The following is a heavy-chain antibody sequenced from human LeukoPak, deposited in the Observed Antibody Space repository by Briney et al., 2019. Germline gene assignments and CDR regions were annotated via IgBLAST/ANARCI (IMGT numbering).Heavy chain of an antibody. CDR2: INPNSGGT. CDR1: GYTFTAYY. Sequence: GASVKVSCKASGYTFTAYYMHWVRQAPGPGLEWMEWINPNSGGTNYAQKFQGRVTMTRDTSISTAYVELSRLTSDDTAVYYCARGGSYSSGYYYVIDFWGQGTLVTVSS. V-gene: IGHV1-2*02. CDR3: ARGGSYSSGYYYVIDF. J-gene: IGHJ4*02. D-gene: IGHD3-22*01.